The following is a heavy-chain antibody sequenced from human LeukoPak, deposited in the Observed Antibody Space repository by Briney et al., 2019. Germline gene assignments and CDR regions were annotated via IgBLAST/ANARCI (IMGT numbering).Heavy chain of an antibody. D-gene: IGHD6-13*01. Sequence: GGSLRLSCAASGFTFSSYSMNWVRQAPGKGLEWVSSISSSSSYIYCADSVKGRFTISRDNAKNSLYLQMNSLRAEDTAVYYCAREGSNWSAEYFQHWGQGTLVTVSS. CDR3: AREGSNWSAEYFQH. J-gene: IGHJ1*01. CDR1: GFTFSSYS. V-gene: IGHV3-21*01. CDR2: ISSSSSYI.